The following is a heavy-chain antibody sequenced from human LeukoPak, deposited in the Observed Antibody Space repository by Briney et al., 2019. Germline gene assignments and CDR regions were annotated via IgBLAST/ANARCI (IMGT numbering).Heavy chain of an antibody. CDR1: EYTFTSYY. CDR2: INPSGDST. CDR3: ARGAKYCSSTSCFEY. J-gene: IGHJ4*02. D-gene: IGHD2-2*01. Sequence: ASVKVSCKASEYTFTSYYIHWVRQAPGQGLEWMGIINPSGDSTWYAQRFQGRVTLTRDTSTSTVYMELSSLRSEDTAVYYCARGAKYCSSTSCFEYWGQGTLVTVSP. V-gene: IGHV1-46*01.